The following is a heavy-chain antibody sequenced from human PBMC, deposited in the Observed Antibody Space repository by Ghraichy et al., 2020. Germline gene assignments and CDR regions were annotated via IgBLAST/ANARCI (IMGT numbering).Heavy chain of an antibody. Sequence: GGSLRLSCTASGFTFSNAWMSWVRQAPGKGLEWVGRIKSKTDGGTTDYAAPVKGRFTISRDDSKNTLYLQMNSLKTEDTAVYYCTTDRDPRYYYGSGSYYADYYYGMDGWGQGTTVTVSS. CDR3: TTDRDPRYYYGSGSYYADYYYGMDG. J-gene: IGHJ6*02. CDR2: IKSKTDGGTT. V-gene: IGHV3-15*01. CDR1: GFTFSNAW. D-gene: IGHD3-10*01.